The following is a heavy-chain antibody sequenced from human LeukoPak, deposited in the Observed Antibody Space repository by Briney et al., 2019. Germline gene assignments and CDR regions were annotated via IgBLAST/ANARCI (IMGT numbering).Heavy chain of an antibody. V-gene: IGHV4-38-2*02. CDR1: GYSISSGYY. Sequence: PSETLSLTCTVSGYSISSGYYWGGIRQPPGKGLEWIGSIYHSGSTYYNPSLKSRVTISVDTSKNQFSLKLSSVTAADTAVYYCAGPSYYCSSTSCYNYYYYYMDVWGKGTTVTVSS. J-gene: IGHJ6*03. D-gene: IGHD2-2*02. CDR3: AGPSYYCSSTSCYNYYYYYMDV. CDR2: IYHSGST.